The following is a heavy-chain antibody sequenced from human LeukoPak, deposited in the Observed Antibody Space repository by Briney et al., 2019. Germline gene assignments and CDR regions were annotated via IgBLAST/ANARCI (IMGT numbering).Heavy chain of an antibody. CDR2: INEDGGER. CDR3: ARGGNLEN. Sequence: GGSLRLSCAASGFTLNRYWMSWVRQAPGEGLEWVANINEDGGERHYVAFVEGRFTISRDNAKSSVYLQMTSVRAEDTAVFYCARGGNLENWGGGTLVTVSS. V-gene: IGHV3-7*01. D-gene: IGHD1-14*01. J-gene: IGHJ4*02. CDR1: GFTLNRYW.